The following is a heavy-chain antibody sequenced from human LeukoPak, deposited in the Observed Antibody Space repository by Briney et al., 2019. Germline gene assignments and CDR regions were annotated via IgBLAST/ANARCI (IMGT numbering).Heavy chain of an antibody. CDR2: IHNSGTT. D-gene: IGHD3-10*01. J-gene: IGHJ4*02. CDR3: ARRYYYNLGSFPFDF. V-gene: IGHV4-34*01. Sequence: SETLSPTCAVSGGPFSGYFWSWIRQSSGKWLEWIGEIHNSGTTNYNPSLNSRVTISEDTSKNQFYLNLRSVNAADTGVYYCARRYYYNLGSFPFDFWGQGTLVTVSS. CDR1: GGPFSGYF.